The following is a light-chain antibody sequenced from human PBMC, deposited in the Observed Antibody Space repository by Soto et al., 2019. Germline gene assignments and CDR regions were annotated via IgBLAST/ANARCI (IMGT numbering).Light chain of an antibody. CDR1: SRDVGGYND. CDR3: SSYTSSSTLEVV. Sequence: QYVLTHPESVSGSPEQSITNFCSGNSRDVGGYNDGSGNQQHPGKATIHMIYEVSHRPSGVSNSFFGSKSGNTASLNISGRQGEDDAEYYCSSYTSSSTLEVVFGGGTKLTVL. V-gene: IGLV2-14*01. J-gene: IGLJ2*01. CDR2: EVS.